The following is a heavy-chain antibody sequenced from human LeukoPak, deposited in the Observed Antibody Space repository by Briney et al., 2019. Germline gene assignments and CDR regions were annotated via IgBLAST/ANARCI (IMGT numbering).Heavy chain of an antibody. Sequence: PGGSLRLSCAVSGFTFSSYWMHWVRQAPGKGLVWVSRIDSDGSTTNYADSVKGRFTISRDNAKNTLYLQMNSLRAEDTAVYYCAKDYDILTGAPDFDYWGQGTLVTVSS. CDR3: AKDYDILTGAPDFDY. CDR1: GFTFSSYW. J-gene: IGHJ4*02. CDR2: IDSDGSTT. V-gene: IGHV3-74*01. D-gene: IGHD3-9*01.